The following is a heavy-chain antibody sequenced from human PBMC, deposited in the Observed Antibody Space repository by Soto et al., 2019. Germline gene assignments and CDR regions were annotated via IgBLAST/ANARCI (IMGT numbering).Heavy chain of an antibody. D-gene: IGHD3-22*01. CDR1: GFTFSSYW. CDR2: INSDGSST. V-gene: IGHV3-74*01. CDR3: ARSHYYYDSSGYSSYYGMDV. J-gene: IGHJ6*02. Sequence: GGSLRLSCAASGFTFSSYWMHWVRQAPGKGLVWVSRINSDGSSTSYADSVKGRFTISRDNAKNTLYLQMNSLRAEDTAVYYCARSHYYYDSSGYSSYYGMDVWGQGTTVTVSS.